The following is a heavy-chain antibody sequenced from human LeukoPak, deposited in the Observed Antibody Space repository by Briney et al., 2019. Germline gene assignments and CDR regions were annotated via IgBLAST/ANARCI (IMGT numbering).Heavy chain of an antibody. J-gene: IGHJ6*02. CDR2: IYNSGST. CDR1: GVSISIYY. V-gene: IGHV4-59*01. D-gene: IGHD2-15*01. Sequence: SETLSLTCTVSGVSISIYYWSWIRQPPGKGLEWIGYIYNSGSTSYNPSLKSRATISADTSKNQFSLKLSSVTAADTAVYYCARDLVVAATDYYYYYGMDVWGQGTTVTVSS. CDR3: ARDLVVAATDYYYYYGMDV.